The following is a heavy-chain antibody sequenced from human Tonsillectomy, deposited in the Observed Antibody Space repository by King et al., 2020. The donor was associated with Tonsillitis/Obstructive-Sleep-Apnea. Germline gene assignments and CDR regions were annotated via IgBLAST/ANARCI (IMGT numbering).Heavy chain of an antibody. CDR3: TTDTGRMSIRGY. J-gene: IGHJ4*02. Sequence: VQLVESGGGLVKPGGSLRLSCAASGFTFSNAWMSWVRQAPGKGLEWVGRIKSKTDGGTTDYAAPVKGRFTISRDDSKNTLYLQMSSLKTEDTAVYYCTTDTGRMSIRGYWGQGTLVTVSS. D-gene: IGHD3-10*01. CDR2: IKSKTDGGTT. V-gene: IGHV3-15*01. CDR1: GFTFSNAW.